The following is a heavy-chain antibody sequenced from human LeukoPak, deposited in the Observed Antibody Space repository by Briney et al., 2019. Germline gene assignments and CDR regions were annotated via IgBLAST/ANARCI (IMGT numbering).Heavy chain of an antibody. Sequence: GASVKVSCKASGYTFTGYYMHWVRQAPGQGLEWMGWINPNSGGTNYAQKFQGRVTMTRDTSISTAYMELSRLRSDDTAVYYCARVGTTPESPYDAFDIWGQGTMVTVSS. CDR2: INPNSGGT. CDR1: GYTFTGYY. D-gene: IGHD4-17*01. CDR3: ARVGTTPESPYDAFDI. V-gene: IGHV1-2*02. J-gene: IGHJ3*02.